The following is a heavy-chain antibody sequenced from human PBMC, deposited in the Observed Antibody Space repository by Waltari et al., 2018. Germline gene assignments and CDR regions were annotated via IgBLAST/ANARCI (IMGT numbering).Heavy chain of an antibody. CDR1: GFSLTGYW. CDR2: IKQDGSET. D-gene: IGHD3-10*01. V-gene: IGHV3-7*01. CDR3: ARGRITIGP. J-gene: IGHJ4*02. Sequence: EVPLVESGGGLVQPGGSLRLSCAASGFSLTGYWMSWVRQAPGKGLEWVANIKQDGSETNYVDSVKGRFTISRDNAKNSLYLQMNSLRAEDTAVYYCARGRITIGPWGQGSLVTVSS.